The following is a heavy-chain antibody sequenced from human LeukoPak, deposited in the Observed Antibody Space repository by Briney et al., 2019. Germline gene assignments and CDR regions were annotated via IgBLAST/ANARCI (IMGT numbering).Heavy chain of an antibody. Sequence: GGSLRLSCAASGFTFSSYSMNWVRQAPGKGLEWVSSISSSSSYIYYADSVKGRFTISRDNAKNSLYLQMHSLRAEDTAAYYCASQRRHEDYYYYMDVWGKGTTVTVSS. CDR2: ISSSSSYI. CDR1: GFTFSSYS. V-gene: IGHV3-21*01. J-gene: IGHJ6*03. D-gene: IGHD1-1*01. CDR3: ASQRRHEDYYYYMDV.